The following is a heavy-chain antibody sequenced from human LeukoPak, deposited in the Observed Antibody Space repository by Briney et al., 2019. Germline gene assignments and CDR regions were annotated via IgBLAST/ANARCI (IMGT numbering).Heavy chain of an antibody. CDR2: IRYDGINK. J-gene: IGHJ5*02. Sequence: GGSLRLSCAASGFTFSSYDMHWVRQAPGKGLEWVSFIRYDGINKDYADSVKGRFTISRDNSKNTLYVQMNSLRVEDTAVYYCAKSGSNWYGGRTRFDPWGQGTLVTVSS. CDR1: GFTFSSYD. V-gene: IGHV3-30*02. D-gene: IGHD6-13*01. CDR3: AKSGSNWYGGRTRFDP.